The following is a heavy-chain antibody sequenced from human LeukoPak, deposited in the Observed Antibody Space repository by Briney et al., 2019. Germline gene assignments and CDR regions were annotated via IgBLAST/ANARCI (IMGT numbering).Heavy chain of an antibody. V-gene: IGHV1-8*01. Sequence: ASVKVSCKASGYTFTSYDINWVRQATGQGLEWMGWMNPNSGNTGYAQKFQGRVTMTRNTSISTAYMELSRLRSDDTAVYYCARGPHRIVVVPAAMADFDYWGQGTLVTVSS. D-gene: IGHD2-2*01. CDR2: MNPNSGNT. CDR3: ARGPHRIVVVPAAMADFDY. J-gene: IGHJ4*02. CDR1: GYTFTSYD.